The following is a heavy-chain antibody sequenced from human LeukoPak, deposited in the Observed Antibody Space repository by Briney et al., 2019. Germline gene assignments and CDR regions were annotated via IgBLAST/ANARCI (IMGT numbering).Heavy chain of an antibody. J-gene: IGHJ3*02. CDR3: ARGRSITILRGVAISDGFDI. D-gene: IGHD3-10*01. V-gene: IGHV3-21*06. CDR1: GFTFSTYS. Sequence: PGGSLRLSCAASGFTFSTYSMNWVRQAPGKGLEWVSSIATSSDYIYYAGSLKGRFTISRDNAKNSLYLHMNSLRPDDTAVYYCARGRSITILRGVAISDGFDIWGQGTKVAVS. CDR2: IATSSDYI.